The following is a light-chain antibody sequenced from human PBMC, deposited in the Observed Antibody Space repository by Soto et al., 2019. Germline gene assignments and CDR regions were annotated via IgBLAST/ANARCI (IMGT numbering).Light chain of an antibody. CDR3: QEYNSKSRT. J-gene: IGKJ1*01. CDR1: QSVDNW. CDR2: MVS. V-gene: IGKV1-5*03. Sequence: DTQMTQSPSTLSASVGDKVTITCRASQSVDNWVAWYQQKPGKAPKVLIYMVSSLESGVPSRFSGSGSGTEFTLTISSLQREDSATYYCQEYNSKSRTFGQGTKVEIK.